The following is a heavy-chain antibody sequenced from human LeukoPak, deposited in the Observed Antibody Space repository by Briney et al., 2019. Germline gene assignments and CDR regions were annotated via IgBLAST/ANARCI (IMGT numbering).Heavy chain of an antibody. J-gene: IGHJ3*02. CDR3: ARKEVRPRGAFDI. CDR2: IYYSGST. V-gene: IGHV4-39*07. Sequence: PSETLSLTCTVSGGSISSSSYYWGWIRQPPGKGLEWIGSIYYSGSTYYNPSLKSRVTISVDTSKNQFSLKLSSVTAADTAVYYCARKEVRPRGAFDIWGQGTMVTVSS. D-gene: IGHD3-10*01. CDR1: GGSISSSSYY.